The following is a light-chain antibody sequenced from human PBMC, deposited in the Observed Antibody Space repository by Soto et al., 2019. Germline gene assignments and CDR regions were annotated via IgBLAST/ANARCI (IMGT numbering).Light chain of an antibody. Sequence: DVQMTQSPSSLAASVGDRVTITCRASQSSSSYLNWYQQKPGKAPKLLIYAATSLQSGVPSRFRGSGSGTDFTLTISSLQPEDCATYDCQQSYSTAYCFGQGINMETK. CDR2: AAT. J-gene: IGKJ2*03. CDR1: QSSSSY. V-gene: IGKV1-39*01. CDR3: QQSYSTAYC.